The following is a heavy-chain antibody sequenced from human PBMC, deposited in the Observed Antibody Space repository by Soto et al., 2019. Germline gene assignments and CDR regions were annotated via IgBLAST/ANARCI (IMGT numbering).Heavy chain of an antibody. CDR1: GGTFSSYT. Sequence: GASVKVSCKASGGTFSSYTISWVRQAPGQGLEWMGRIIPILGIANYAQKFQGRVTITADKSTSTAYMELSSLRSEDTAVYYCARDSCSGGSCPGWGSFWFDPWGQGTLVTVSS. D-gene: IGHD2-15*01. CDR3: ARDSCSGGSCPGWGSFWFDP. J-gene: IGHJ5*02. CDR2: IIPILGIA. V-gene: IGHV1-69*04.